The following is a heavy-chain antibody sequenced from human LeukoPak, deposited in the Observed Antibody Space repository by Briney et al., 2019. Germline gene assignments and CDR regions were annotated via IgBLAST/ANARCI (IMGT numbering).Heavy chain of an antibody. CDR1: GYTFTSYY. V-gene: IGHV1-46*01. Sequence: ASVKVSCMASGYTFTSYYMHWVRQAPGQGLEWMGIINPSGGSTSYAQKFQGRVTMTRDTSTSTVYMELSSLRSEDTAVYYCARAVQGGKPYNWFDLWGQGTLVTVSS. CDR3: ARAVQGGKPYNWFDL. D-gene: IGHD3-10*02. CDR2: INPSGGST. J-gene: IGHJ5*02.